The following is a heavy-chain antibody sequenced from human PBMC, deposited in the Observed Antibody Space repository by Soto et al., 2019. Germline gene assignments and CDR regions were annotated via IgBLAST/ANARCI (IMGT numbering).Heavy chain of an antibody. D-gene: IGHD2-21*02. CDR1: GGSISSSSYY. Sequence: SETLSLTCTVSGGSISSSSYYWGWIRQPPGKGLEWIGSIYYSGSTYYNPSLKSRVTISVDTSKNQFSLKLSSVTAADTAVYYCARDRRVVVTAIPDAFDIWGQGTMVTVSS. J-gene: IGHJ3*02. CDR3: ARDRRVVVTAIPDAFDI. V-gene: IGHV4-39*07. CDR2: IYYSGST.